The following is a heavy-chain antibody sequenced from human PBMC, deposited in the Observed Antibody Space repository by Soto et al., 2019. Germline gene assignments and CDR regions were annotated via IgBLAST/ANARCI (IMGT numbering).Heavy chain of an antibody. Sequence: QVQLVQSGAEVKKPGSSVKVSCKASGGTFSSYAISWVRQAPGQGLEWMGGIIPIFGAANYAQKFQGRLTITADKTTRTVYMELTRLRSEDTAVYYCARSTRQQLPRYYYYGMDVWGQGTTVTVSS. D-gene: IGHD6-13*01. V-gene: IGHV1-69*06. CDR1: GGTFSSYA. CDR2: IIPIFGAA. J-gene: IGHJ6*02. CDR3: ARSTRQQLPRYYYYGMDV.